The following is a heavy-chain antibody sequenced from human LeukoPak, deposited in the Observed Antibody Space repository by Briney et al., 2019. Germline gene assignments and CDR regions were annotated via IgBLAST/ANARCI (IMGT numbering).Heavy chain of an antibody. Sequence: KTSETLSLTCAVYGGSFSGYYWSWIRQPPGKGLEWIGEINHSGSTNYNPSLKSRVTISVATSKNQFSLKLSSVTAADTAVYYCATLRGITMVRGVINTPDYWGQGTLVTVSS. J-gene: IGHJ4*02. V-gene: IGHV4-34*01. CDR3: ATLRGITMVRGVINTPDY. D-gene: IGHD3-10*01. CDR2: INHSGST. CDR1: GGSFSGYY.